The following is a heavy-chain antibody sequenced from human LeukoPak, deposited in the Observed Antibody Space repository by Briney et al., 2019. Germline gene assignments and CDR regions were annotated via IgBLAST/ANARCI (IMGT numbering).Heavy chain of an antibody. D-gene: IGHD3-10*01. CDR1: GGSISSGGYY. Sequence: PSETLSLTCTVSGGSISSGGYYWSWIRQHPGKGLEWIGYIYYSGSTYYNPSLKSRVTISVGTSKNQFSLKLSSVTAADTAVYYCARYYFDAFDIWGQGTMVTVSS. CDR2: IYYSGST. CDR3: ARYYFDAFDI. V-gene: IGHV4-31*03. J-gene: IGHJ3*02.